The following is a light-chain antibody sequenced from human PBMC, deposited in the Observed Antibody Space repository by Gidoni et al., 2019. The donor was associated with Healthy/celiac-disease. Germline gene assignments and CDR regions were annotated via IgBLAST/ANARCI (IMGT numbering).Light chain of an antibody. CDR2: STN. Sequence: QTVVTQEPSFSVSPGGTVTLTCGLSAGSVSTSYYSSWYQQTPGQAPRTLIYSTNTRSSGVPDRFSGSILGNKAALPITGAQADDESDYYCVLYMGSGIWVFGGGTKLTVL. CDR3: VLYMGSGIWV. J-gene: IGLJ3*02. V-gene: IGLV8-61*01. CDR1: AGSVSTSYY.